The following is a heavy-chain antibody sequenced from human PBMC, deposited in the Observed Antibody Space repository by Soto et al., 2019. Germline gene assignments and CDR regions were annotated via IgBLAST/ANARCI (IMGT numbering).Heavy chain of an antibody. D-gene: IGHD3-3*01. J-gene: IGHJ4*02. V-gene: IGHV3-66*01. Sequence: EVQLVESGGGLAQPGGSLRLSCAASGFTVSSNYMTWVRQAPGKGLEWVSLIYRDGSTYYPESVKDRFTISRDNSMNTLYLQMNILRAEDTAVYYCAAAGRSGYYFPLFDYWGQGALVTVSS. CDR2: IYRDGST. CDR3: AAAGRSGYYFPLFDY. CDR1: GFTVSSNY.